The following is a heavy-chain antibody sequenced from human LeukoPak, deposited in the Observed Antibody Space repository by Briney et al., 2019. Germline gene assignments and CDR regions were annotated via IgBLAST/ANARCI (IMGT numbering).Heavy chain of an antibody. J-gene: IGHJ4*02. CDR3: ATTNDGGGYQWGDFFDF. V-gene: IGHV1-69*04. CDR1: RGTSNSHA. D-gene: IGHD3-22*01. CDR2: MIPNLGTT. Sequence: ASVTVSCKPSRGTSNSHAISWVRQAPGQGLEGMGRMIPNLGTTNRAQNFQDRVTLTADKSTNTAYMELTSLTSDDTAVYYCATTNDGGGYQWGDFFDFWGRGTLVTVSS.